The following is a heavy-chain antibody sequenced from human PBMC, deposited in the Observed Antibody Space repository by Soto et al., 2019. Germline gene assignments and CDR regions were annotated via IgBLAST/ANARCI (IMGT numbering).Heavy chain of an antibody. CDR2: IGPRGGST. Sequence: QVQLVQSGDEVKKPGASVKVSCKASGYKFTSDYMHWVRQAPGQGLEWMGIIGPRGGSTNSARKFQGRVTMTRDTSTDTVYRELGSLRSEDTAVYYCAREKDDYGTSGNYAYWGQGTLVAVSS. J-gene: IGHJ4*02. D-gene: IGHD3-22*01. CDR1: GYKFTSDY. CDR3: AREKDDYGTSGNYAY. V-gene: IGHV1-46*01.